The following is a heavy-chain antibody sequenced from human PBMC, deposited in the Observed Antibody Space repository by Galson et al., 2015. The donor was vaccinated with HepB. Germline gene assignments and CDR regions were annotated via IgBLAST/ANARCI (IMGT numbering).Heavy chain of an antibody. V-gene: IGHV3-15*01. Sequence: SLRLSCAASGFTFSNAWMSWVRQAPGKGLEWVGRIKSKTDGGTTDYAAPVKGRFTISRDDSKNTLYLQMNSLKTEDTAVYYCTTNREADMTTVTTFRSDAFDIWGQGTMVTVSS. J-gene: IGHJ3*02. CDR3: TTNREADMTTVTTFRSDAFDI. CDR1: GFTFSNAW. CDR2: IKSKTDGGTT. D-gene: IGHD4-17*01.